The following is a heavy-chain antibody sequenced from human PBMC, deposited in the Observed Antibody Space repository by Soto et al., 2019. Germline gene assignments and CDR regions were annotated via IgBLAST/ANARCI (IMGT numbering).Heavy chain of an antibody. J-gene: IGHJ4*02. CDR1: GFSLSTSGVG. CDR2: IYWDDDK. CDR3: ARTSVNWGSRGLVDY. V-gene: IGHV2-5*02. Sequence: QITLKESGPTLVKPTQTLTLTCTFSGFSLSTSGVGVGWIRQPPGKALEWLAFIYWDDDKRYSPSLKTSLTTTKDTTKNQVLLTITKLDPVDTATYYCARTSVNWGSRGLVDYWGQGTLVTVAS. D-gene: IGHD7-27*01.